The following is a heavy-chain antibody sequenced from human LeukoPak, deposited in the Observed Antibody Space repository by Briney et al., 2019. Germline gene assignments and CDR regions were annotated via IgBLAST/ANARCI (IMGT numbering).Heavy chain of an antibody. CDR3: ASGGVYSGSFFDY. CDR1: GGTFSSYA. J-gene: IGHJ4*02. CDR2: IIPIFGTA. D-gene: IGHD1-26*01. Sequence: SVKVSCKASGGTFSSYAISWVRQAPGQGLEWMGGIIPIFGTANYAQKFQGRVTITTDESTSTAYMELSSLRSEDTAVYYCASGGVYSGSFFDYWGQGTLVTVSS. V-gene: IGHV1-69*05.